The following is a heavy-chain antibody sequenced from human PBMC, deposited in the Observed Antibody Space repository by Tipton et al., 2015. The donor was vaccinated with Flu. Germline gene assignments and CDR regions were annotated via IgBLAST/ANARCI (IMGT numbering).Heavy chain of an antibody. CDR2: KNSDGSST. V-gene: IGHV3-74*01. CDR3: ARSAKISGYGHWFRNHYYGLRV. Sequence: GSLRLSCAASGFTFSSYWMHWVRQAPGKGLVWVSRKNSDGSSTSYADSVKGRFTISSDNAKNTLYLQMNSLRSEYTAMYYCARSAKISGYGHWFRNHYYGLRVCGQGSTVTVSS. CDR1: GFTFSSYW. J-gene: IGHJ6*02. D-gene: IGHD5-12*01.